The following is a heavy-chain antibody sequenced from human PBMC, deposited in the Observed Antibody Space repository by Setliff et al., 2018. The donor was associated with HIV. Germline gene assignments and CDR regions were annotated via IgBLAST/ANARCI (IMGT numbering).Heavy chain of an antibody. CDR1: FTFSTYA. Sequence: FTFSTYAMCWVRQAPGKGLEWVSVISGSGTTTYYADSVKGRFTISRDNSKNTVYLQMNSLRAEDTAIYYCAKMVGGSRSSGSCYFDYWGQGTLVTVSS. CDR2: ISGSGTTT. J-gene: IGHJ4*02. V-gene: IGHV3-23*01. D-gene: IGHD2-15*01. CDR3: AKMVGGSRSSGSCYFDY.